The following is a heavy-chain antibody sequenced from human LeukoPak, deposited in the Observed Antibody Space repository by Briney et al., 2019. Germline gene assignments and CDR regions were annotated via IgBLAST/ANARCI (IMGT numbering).Heavy chain of an antibody. CDR1: GYTFNGYY. CDR2: INPNSGGT. J-gene: IGHJ4*02. Sequence: ASVKVSCKASGYTFNGYYMHWVRQAPGQGLEWMGQINPNSGGTNYAQKFQGRVTMTRDTSISTAYMELRRLGSDDTAVYYCERDYSRSWDDNWGQGTLVIVS. CDR3: ERDYSRSWDDN. V-gene: IGHV1-2*06. D-gene: IGHD6-13*01.